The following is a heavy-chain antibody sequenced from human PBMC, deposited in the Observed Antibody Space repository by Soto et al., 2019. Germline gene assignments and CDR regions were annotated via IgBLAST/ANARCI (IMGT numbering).Heavy chain of an antibody. CDR1: GFIFSNYW. J-gene: IGHJ6*02. Sequence: PGGSLRLSCAASGFIFSNYWMHWVRQAPGKGLVWVSRIISGGGSTDYADSVKGRFTSSRDNSKNTLYLQMNSLRAEDTAVYYCAKRRDYYGMDVLGQGTMVTVSS. V-gene: IGHV3-74*01. CDR2: IISGGGST. CDR3: AKRRDYYGMDV.